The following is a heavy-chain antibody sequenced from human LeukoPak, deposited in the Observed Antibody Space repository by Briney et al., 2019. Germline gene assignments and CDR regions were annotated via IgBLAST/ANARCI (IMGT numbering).Heavy chain of an antibody. CDR2: IYHSGST. J-gene: IGHJ6*04. V-gene: IGHV4-38-2*01. CDR1: GYSISSGYY. Sequence: PSETLSLTCAVSGYSISSGYYWGWIRQPPGKGLEWIGSIYHSGSTYYNPSLKSRVTISVDTPKNQFSLKLSSVTAADTAVYYCARVIDIPYYYGMDVWGKGTTVTVSS. D-gene: IGHD3-16*02. CDR3: ARVIDIPYYYGMDV.